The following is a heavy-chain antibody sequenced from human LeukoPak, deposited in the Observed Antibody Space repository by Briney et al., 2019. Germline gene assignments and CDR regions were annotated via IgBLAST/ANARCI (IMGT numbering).Heavy chain of an antibody. CDR1: GGTFSSYA. Sequence: SVKVSCKASGGTFSSYAISWVRQAPGQGLERMGGIIPIFGTANYAPKFQGRVTITTDESTSTAYMELSSLRSEDTAVYYCARGLRLGELSFEGYWGQGTLVTVSS. CDR3: ARGLRLGELSFEGY. V-gene: IGHV1-69*05. J-gene: IGHJ4*02. D-gene: IGHD3-16*02. CDR2: IIPIFGTA.